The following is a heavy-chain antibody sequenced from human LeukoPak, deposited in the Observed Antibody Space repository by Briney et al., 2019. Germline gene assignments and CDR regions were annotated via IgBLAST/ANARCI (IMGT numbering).Heavy chain of an antibody. Sequence: ASVKVSCKASGYTFTSYDINWVRQATGQGLEWMGWMNPNSGNTGYAQKFQGRVTITRNTSISTAYMALSSLRSEDTAVYYCARENPYSYGLGGTVDYWGQGTLVTVSS. CDR2: MNPNSGNT. CDR3: ARENPYSYGLGGTVDY. V-gene: IGHV1-8*03. CDR1: GYTFTSYD. J-gene: IGHJ4*02. D-gene: IGHD5-18*01.